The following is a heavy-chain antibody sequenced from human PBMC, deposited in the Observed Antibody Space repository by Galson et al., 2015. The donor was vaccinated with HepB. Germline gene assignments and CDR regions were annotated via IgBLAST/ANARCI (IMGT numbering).Heavy chain of an antibody. V-gene: IGHV3-30-3*01. D-gene: IGHD1-7*01. CDR3: ARDGATSLQGGTSGFHPVWYYLLGGHFDP. Sequence: SLRLSCAASGFTFSSYAMHWVRQAPGKGLEWVAVISYDGSNKYYADSVKGRFTISRDNSKNTLYLQMNSLRAEDTAVYYCARDGATSLQGGTSGFHPVWYYLLGGHFDPWGQGTLVTVSS. CDR1: GFTFSSYA. CDR2: ISYDGSNK. J-gene: IGHJ5*02.